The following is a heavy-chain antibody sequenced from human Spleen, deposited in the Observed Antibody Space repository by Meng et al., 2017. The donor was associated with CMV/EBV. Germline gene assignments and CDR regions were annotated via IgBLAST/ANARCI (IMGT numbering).Heavy chain of an antibody. CDR2: FYPSDSST. CDR1: GYSFTSYW. Sequence: GGSLRLSCKTSGYSFTSYWIGWVRQMPGKGLEWMGIFYPSDSSTRYSPSFRGQVTISADNSISTAYLHWNTLKASDTAMYYCARPAGSSDYYPYFDYWGQGTLVTASS. J-gene: IGHJ4*02. D-gene: IGHD2-21*02. V-gene: IGHV5-51*01. CDR3: ARPAGSSDYYPYFDY.